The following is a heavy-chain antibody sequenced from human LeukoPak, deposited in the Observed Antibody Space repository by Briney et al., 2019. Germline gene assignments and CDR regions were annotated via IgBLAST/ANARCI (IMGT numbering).Heavy chain of an antibody. Sequence: GGSLRLSCAASGFTFNTYSMNWVRQAPGKGLEWVSSISSSNSYIYYADSMKGRFTISRDNAKNSLYLQMNSLRAEDTAVYYCARDRRGIGKASDIWGQGTMVTVSS. CDR3: ARDRRGIGKASDI. V-gene: IGHV3-21*01. J-gene: IGHJ3*02. D-gene: IGHD1-26*01. CDR2: ISSSNSYI. CDR1: GFTFNTYS.